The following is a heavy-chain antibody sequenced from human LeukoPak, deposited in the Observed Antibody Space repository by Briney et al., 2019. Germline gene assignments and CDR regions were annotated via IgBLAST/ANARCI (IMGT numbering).Heavy chain of an antibody. V-gene: IGHV3-49*03. CDR2: IRSKAYGGTT. J-gene: IGHJ4*02. D-gene: IGHD6-19*01. CDR1: GFTFGDYA. CDR3: TRKQWLVRGDYFDY. Sequence: GRSLRLSCTSSGFTFGDYAMSWFRQAPGKGLEWVGFIRSKAYGGTTEYAASVKGRFTISRDDSKSIAYLQMNSLKTEDTAVYYCTRKQWLVRGDYFDYWGQGTLVTVSS.